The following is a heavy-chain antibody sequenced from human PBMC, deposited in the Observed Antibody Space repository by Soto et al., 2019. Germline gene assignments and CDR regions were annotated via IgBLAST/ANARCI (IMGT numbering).Heavy chain of an antibody. J-gene: IGHJ2*01. D-gene: IGHD6-13*01. V-gene: IGHV3-21*01. CDR2: ISSRSTYI. Sequence: EVQLVESGGGLVKPGGSLRLSCAASGFTFSTYSMNCVRQAPGKGLEWVSCISSRSTYIYYADSVRGRFTISRDNAKNSLYLQMNSLRANGTAVYYCASMGEQLVPSYFDLWGGGTLVTVSS. CDR1: GFTFSTYS. CDR3: ASMGEQLVPSYFDL.